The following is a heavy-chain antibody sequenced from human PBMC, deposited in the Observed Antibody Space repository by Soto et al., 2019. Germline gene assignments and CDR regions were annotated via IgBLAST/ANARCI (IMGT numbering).Heavy chain of an antibody. Sequence: SQTLSLTCAISGDSVSSNSAAWNWIRQSPSRGLEWLGRTYYRSKWYNDYAVSVKSRITINPDTSKNQFSLQLNSVTPEDTAVYYCARSLCSSTSCYHNWFDPWGQGTLVTVSS. CDR2: TYYRSKWYN. CDR1: GDSVSSNSAA. J-gene: IGHJ5*02. V-gene: IGHV6-1*01. CDR3: ARSLCSSTSCYHNWFDP. D-gene: IGHD2-2*01.